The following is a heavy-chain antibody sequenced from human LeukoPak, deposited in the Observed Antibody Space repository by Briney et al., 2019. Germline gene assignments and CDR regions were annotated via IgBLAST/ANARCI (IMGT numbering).Heavy chain of an antibody. CDR2: IRYDGSNT. D-gene: IGHD4/OR15-4a*01. Sequence: GGSLRLSCAASGFIFSSYGMHWVRQAPGKGLEWVAFIRYDGSNTYYADSVKGRFTISRDNSKNTLYLQMNSLRAEDTAVYYCARRAGAYSHPYDYWGQGTLVTVSS. V-gene: IGHV3-30*02. CDR1: GFIFSSYG. CDR3: ARRAGAYSHPYDY. J-gene: IGHJ4*02.